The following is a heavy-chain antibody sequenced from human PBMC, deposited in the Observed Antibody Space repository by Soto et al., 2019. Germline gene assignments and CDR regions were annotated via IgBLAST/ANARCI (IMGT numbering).Heavy chain of an antibody. J-gene: IGHJ6*02. V-gene: IGHV4-34*01. CDR1: NSSIGAFH. CDR2: IYYGGST. Sequence: SEPLSLTCAIYNSSIGAFHWTWIRQPPGKGLEWIGYIYYGGSTNYNPSLKSRVTMSLDTSKNQFSLQLGYVTAADTAVYYCARPLITATTERSGMDVWGQGTTVTVSS. D-gene: IGHD3-16*01. CDR3: ARPLITATTERSGMDV.